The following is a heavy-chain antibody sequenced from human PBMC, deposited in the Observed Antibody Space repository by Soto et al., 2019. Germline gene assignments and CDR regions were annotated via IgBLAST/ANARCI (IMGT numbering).Heavy chain of an antibody. CDR1: GYTFTSYG. J-gene: IGHJ6*02. Sequence: QVQLVQSGAEVKKPGASVKVSCKASGYTFTSYGISWVRQAPGQGLEWMGWISAYNGNTNYAQKLQSRVTMTTDTSTSTAYMELRSLRSDDTAVYYCAAHCSGGSCYSKDYYYGMDVWGQGTTVTVSS. V-gene: IGHV1-18*01. CDR2: ISAYNGNT. CDR3: AAHCSGGSCYSKDYYYGMDV. D-gene: IGHD2-15*01.